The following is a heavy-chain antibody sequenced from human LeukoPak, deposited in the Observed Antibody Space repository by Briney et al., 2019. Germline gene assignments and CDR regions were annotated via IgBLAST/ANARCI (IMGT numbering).Heavy chain of an antibody. V-gene: IGHV2-5*01. Sequence: SGPTLVNPTQTLTLTCTFSGFSLSTSGVGVGWIRQPPGKALEWLALIYWNDDKRYSPSLKSRLTITKDTSKNQVVLTMTNMDPVDTATYYCAHRPIAAAGIGFDYWGQGTLGTVSS. D-gene: IGHD6-13*01. CDR3: AHRPIAAAGIGFDY. J-gene: IGHJ4*02. CDR2: IYWNDDK. CDR1: GFSLSTSGVG.